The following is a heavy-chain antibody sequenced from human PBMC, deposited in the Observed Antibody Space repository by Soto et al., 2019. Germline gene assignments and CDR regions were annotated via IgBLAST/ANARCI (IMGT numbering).Heavy chain of an antibody. J-gene: IGHJ4*02. CDR1: GFTFSSYA. CDR3: AKAVPGPYSSSWYLDY. D-gene: IGHD6-13*01. Sequence: EVQLLESGGGLVQPGGSLRLSCAASGFTFSSYAMSWVRQAPGKGLEWVSAISGSGGSTYYADSVKGRFTISRDNSKNTLYLQMTSLRVEDTAVYYCAKAVPGPYSSSWYLDYWGQGTLVTVSP. CDR2: ISGSGGST. V-gene: IGHV3-23*01.